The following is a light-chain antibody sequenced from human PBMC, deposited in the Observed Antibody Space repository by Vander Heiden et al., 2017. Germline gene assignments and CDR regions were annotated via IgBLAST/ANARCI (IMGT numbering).Light chain of an antibody. CDR1: KWGDKY. CDR2: QAS. Sequence: SYELTQPPSVSVSPGQTASITCSGDKWGDKYACWYQQKPGQSPVLVIYQASKRPSGIPERFSGSNSGNTATLTISGTQAMDEADYYCQAWDSSTYVVFGGGTKLTVL. CDR3: QAWDSSTYVV. V-gene: IGLV3-1*01. J-gene: IGLJ2*01.